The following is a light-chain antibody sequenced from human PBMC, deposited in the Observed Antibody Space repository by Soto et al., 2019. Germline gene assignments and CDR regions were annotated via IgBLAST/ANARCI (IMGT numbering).Light chain of an antibody. CDR3: SSYTTSNTLV. V-gene: IGLV2-14*03. Sequence: QSVLTQPASVSGSPGQSITISCTGTSGDVGSYNYVSWYQQHPGKAPKLMIHDVSDRPSGVSNRFSGSKSGNTASLTISGLQAEDEANYYCSSYTTSNTLVFGGGTKLTVL. CDR2: DVS. CDR1: SGDVGSYNY. J-gene: IGLJ2*01.